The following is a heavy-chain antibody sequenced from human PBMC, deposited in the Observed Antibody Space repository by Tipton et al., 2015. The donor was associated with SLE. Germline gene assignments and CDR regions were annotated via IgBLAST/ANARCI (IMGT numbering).Heavy chain of an antibody. V-gene: IGHV4-39*07. J-gene: IGHJ6*03. CDR2: IYYNGNT. D-gene: IGHD1-26*01. CDR3: ARGGLGVSYYYYMDV. CDR1: GGSISSSDYY. Sequence: GLVKPSETLSLTCTVSGGSISSSDYYWGWFRQTPRKGLEWIGWIYYNGNTNYNPSLKSRVTISVDTSKNQFSLKLSSVTAADTAVYYCARGGLGVSYYYYMDVWGKGTTVTVSS.